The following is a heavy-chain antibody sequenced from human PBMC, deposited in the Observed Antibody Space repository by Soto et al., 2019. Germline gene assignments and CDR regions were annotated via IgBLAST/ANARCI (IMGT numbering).Heavy chain of an antibody. CDR1: GGSISSGDYS. D-gene: IGHD2-8*02. CDR3: GCGEWSYGLYC. Sequence: PSKNLSLTRTVPGGSISSGDYSWTCIRQPTGKGLEGIGYIYYSGSTYYNPSLKSGVTRSVDTSKNQFSLKLASGTAAGAAVYDSGCGEWSYGLYCCGQGTSVTVSS. V-gene: IGHV4-30-4*01. J-gene: IGHJ6*02. CDR2: IYYSGST.